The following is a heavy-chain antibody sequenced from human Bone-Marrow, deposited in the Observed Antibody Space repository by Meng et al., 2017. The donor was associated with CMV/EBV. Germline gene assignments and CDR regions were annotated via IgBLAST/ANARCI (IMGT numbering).Heavy chain of an antibody. CDR2: TSSKSAKT. CDR1: GFAFDDYA. CDR3: ARDMQAAAYY. D-gene: IGHD6-13*01. J-gene: IGHJ4*02. V-gene: IGHV3-9*01. Sequence: GGSLRLSCAASGFAFDDYAMYWVRQAPGKGLEWVSGTSSKSAKTGYADSVKGRFTISRDNAKNSLYLQMNSLRAEDTAVYYCARDMQAAAYYWGQGTLVTVSS.